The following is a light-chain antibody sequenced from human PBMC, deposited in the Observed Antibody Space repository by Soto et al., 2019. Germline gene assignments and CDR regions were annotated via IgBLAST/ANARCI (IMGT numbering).Light chain of an antibody. J-gene: IGKJ4*01. Sequence: DIQMTQSPSALSASVGDRVTITCRASQNISSWLAWYQQKPGKAPKLLIYKASTLKSGVPSRFSGSGSGTDFTLTISSLQPEDVATYYCQKHDNAPLTFGGGTKVDIK. CDR2: KAS. V-gene: IGKV1-5*03. CDR1: QNISSW. CDR3: QKHDNAPLT.